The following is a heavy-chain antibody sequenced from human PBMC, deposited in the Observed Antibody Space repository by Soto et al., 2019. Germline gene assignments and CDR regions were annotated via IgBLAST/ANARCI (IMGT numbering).Heavy chain of an antibody. CDR1: GFTFSNAW. CDR2: IKSKTDGGTT. Sequence: GGSLRLSCAASGFTFSNAWMSWVRQAPGKGLEWVGRIKSKTDGGTTDYAAPVKGRFTLSRDDSKNTLYLQMNSLKTEDTAVYYCTTDLVVVVPAAIDYWGQGTLVTVSS. D-gene: IGHD2-2*01. CDR3: TTDLVVVVPAAIDY. J-gene: IGHJ4*02. V-gene: IGHV3-15*01.